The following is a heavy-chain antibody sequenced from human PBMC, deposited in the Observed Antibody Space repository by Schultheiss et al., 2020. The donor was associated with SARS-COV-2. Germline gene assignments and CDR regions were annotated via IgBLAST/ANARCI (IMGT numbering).Heavy chain of an antibody. Sequence: SQTLSLTCSVSGASISSDYWTWIRQPAGKGLEWIGSVYYSGSTNYNPSLKSRLTMSVDTSKNQFSLQLNSVTAADTAVYYCARDRLGFGLDVWGQGTTVTVSS. J-gene: IGHJ6*02. CDR2: VYYSGST. V-gene: IGHV4-59*01. CDR1: GASISSDY. D-gene: IGHD7-27*01. CDR3: ARDRLGFGLDV.